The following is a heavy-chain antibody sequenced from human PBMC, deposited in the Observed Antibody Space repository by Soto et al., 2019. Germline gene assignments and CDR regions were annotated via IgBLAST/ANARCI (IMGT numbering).Heavy chain of an antibody. D-gene: IGHD3-10*01. CDR1: GYTFTSYG. CDR3: ARMKARKLLWFGESFDY. J-gene: IGHJ4*02. V-gene: IGHV1-18*01. CDR2: ISAYNGNT. Sequence: ASVKVSCKASGYTFTSYGISWVRQAPGQGLEWMGWISAYNGNTNYAQKLQGRVTMTTDTSTSTAYMELRSLRSDDTAVYYCARMKARKLLWFGESFDYWGQGTLVTVSS.